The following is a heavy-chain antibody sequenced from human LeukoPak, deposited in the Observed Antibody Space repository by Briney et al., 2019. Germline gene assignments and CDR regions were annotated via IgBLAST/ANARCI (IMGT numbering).Heavy chain of an antibody. CDR2: ISAYNGNT. Sequence: GASVKVPCKASGYTFTSYGISWVRQAPGQGLEWMGWISAYNGNTNYAQKLQGRVTMTTDTSTSTAYMELRSLRSDDTAVYYCARARYYDFWSGHTPPDGSYYYMDVWGKGTTVTVSS. V-gene: IGHV1-18*01. CDR3: ARARYYDFWSGHTPPDGSYYYMDV. CDR1: GYTFTSYG. J-gene: IGHJ6*03. D-gene: IGHD3-3*01.